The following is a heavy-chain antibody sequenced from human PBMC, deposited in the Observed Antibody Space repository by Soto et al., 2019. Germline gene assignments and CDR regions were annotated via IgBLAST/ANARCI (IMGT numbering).Heavy chain of an antibody. Sequence: DVHLVESGGGLVQPGRSLRLSCAASGFTFDGYDMHWVRQVPGKGLEWVSSISWNSGNIVYADSVKGRFTISRDSANNSLYLHMSSLRTEDTALYYCAKGAVTSIFGYFDYWGQGTLVTVSS. CDR1: GFTFDGYD. V-gene: IGHV3-9*01. CDR3: AKGAVTSIFGYFDY. D-gene: IGHD3-3*01. CDR2: ISWNSGNI. J-gene: IGHJ4*02.